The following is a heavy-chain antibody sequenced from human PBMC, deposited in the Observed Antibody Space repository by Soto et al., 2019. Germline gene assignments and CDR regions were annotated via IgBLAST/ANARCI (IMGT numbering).Heavy chain of an antibody. V-gene: IGHV3-7*04. CDR3: ARDGIVVVPAAMLDY. Sequence: GGSLRLSCAASGFTFSSYWMSWVRQAPGKGLEWVANIKQDGSEKYYVDSVKGRFTISRDNAKNSLYLQMNSLRAEDTAVYYFARDGIVVVPAAMLDYWGQGNLVTVSS. J-gene: IGHJ4*02. CDR1: GFTFSSYW. CDR2: IKQDGSEK. D-gene: IGHD2-2*01.